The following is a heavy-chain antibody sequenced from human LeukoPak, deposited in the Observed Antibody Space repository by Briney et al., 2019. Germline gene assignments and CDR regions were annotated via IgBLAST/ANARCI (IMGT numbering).Heavy chain of an antibody. CDR2: ISGSGGST. Sequence: GGSLRLSCAASGFTFSSYAMSWVRQAPGKGLEWVSAISGSGGSTYYADSVKGRFTISGENAKNSLYLQMNSLTAGDTAVYFCSRVGSSGWPNYFDSWGQGTLVTVSS. CDR1: GFTFSSYA. D-gene: IGHD6-19*01. J-gene: IGHJ4*02. V-gene: IGHV3-23*01. CDR3: SRVGSSGWPNYFDS.